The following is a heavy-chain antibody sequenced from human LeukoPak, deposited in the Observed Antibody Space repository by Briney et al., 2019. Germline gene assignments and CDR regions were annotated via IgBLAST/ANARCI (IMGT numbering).Heavy chain of an antibody. CDR3: ARQGDQEKEKCHFEY. J-gene: IGHJ4*02. D-gene: IGHD3-16*01. V-gene: IGHV5-51*01. CDR1: GYSFTNYW. CDR2: IYPGDSDT. Sequence: GESLKISCKGSGYSFTNYWIGWVRQMPGKGLEWMGIIYPGDSDTRYRPSFQGQVTISADKSISTAYLQWSSLKASDTAIYYCARQGDQEKEKCHFEYWGQGTLVTVSS.